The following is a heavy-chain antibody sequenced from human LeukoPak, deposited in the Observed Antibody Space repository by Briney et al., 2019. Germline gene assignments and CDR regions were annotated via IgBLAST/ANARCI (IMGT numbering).Heavy chain of an antibody. V-gene: IGHV4-39*07. CDR3: ARRLWFGEYDY. D-gene: IGHD3-10*01. CDR2: IYYSGST. J-gene: IGHJ4*02. Sequence: SETLSLTCTVSGGSISSSSYYWGWIRQPPGKGLEWIGSIYYSGSTYYNPSLKSRVTISVDTSKNQFSLKLSSVTAADTAVYYCARRLWFGEYDYWGQGTLVTVSS. CDR1: GGSISSSSYY.